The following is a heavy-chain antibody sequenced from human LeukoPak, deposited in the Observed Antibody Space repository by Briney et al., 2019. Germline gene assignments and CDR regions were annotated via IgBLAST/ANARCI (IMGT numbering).Heavy chain of an antibody. Sequence: GGSLRLSCAASGFTFSSYGMHWVRQAPGKGLEWVAVISYDGSDKYFADSVKGRFTISRDNSKNTLYLQMNSLRAEDTAVYYCVSFYETYWGRGTLVTVSS. D-gene: IGHD2-2*01. CDR1: GFTFSSYG. CDR3: VSFYETY. J-gene: IGHJ4*02. V-gene: IGHV3-30*03. CDR2: ISYDGSDK.